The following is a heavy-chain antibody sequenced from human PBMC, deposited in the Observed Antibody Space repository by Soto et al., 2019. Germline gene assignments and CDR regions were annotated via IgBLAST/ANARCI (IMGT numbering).Heavy chain of an antibody. CDR1: GYTFTSYG. J-gene: IGHJ6*02. CDR2: ISAYNGNT. D-gene: IGHD2-2*01. Sequence: ASVKVSCKASGYTFTSYGISWVRQAPGQGLEWMGWISAYNGNTNYAQKLQGRVTMTTGTSTSTAYMELRSLRSDGTAVYYCAREPLTSVSTSCSLCYYYYGMDVWGQGTTVTVSS. CDR3: AREPLTSVSTSCSLCYYYYGMDV. V-gene: IGHV1-18*01.